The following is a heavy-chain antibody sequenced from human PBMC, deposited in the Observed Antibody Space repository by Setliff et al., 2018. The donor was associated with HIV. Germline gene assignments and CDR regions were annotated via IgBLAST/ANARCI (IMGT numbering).Heavy chain of an antibody. CDR2: INPNRGGT. J-gene: IGHJ4*02. CDR1: GYTFSDYY. V-gene: IGHV1-2*02. Sequence: ASVKVSCKASGYTFSDYYIHWIRQAPGRGPEWMGWINPNRGGTNYAQKFQGRVTMTRDTSITTAYMELSRLSSDDTAVYYCARVFGVRQAFDNWGQGTLVTVSS. CDR3: ARVFGVRQAFDN. D-gene: IGHD3-10*02.